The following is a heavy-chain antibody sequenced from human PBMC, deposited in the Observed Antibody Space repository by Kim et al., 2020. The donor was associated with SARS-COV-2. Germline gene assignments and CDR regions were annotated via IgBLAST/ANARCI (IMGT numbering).Heavy chain of an antibody. CDR3: AKAQYVVVVAATPWFCDY. J-gene: IGHJ4*02. Sequence: GGSLRLSCAASGFTFSSYGMHWVRQAPGKGLEWVAVISYDGSNKYYADSVKGRLTISRDNSKNTLYLQMNSLRAEDTAVYYCAKAQYVVVVAATPWFCDYWGQGTLVTVSS. V-gene: IGHV3-30*18. D-gene: IGHD2-15*01. CDR2: ISYDGSNK. CDR1: GFTFSSYG.